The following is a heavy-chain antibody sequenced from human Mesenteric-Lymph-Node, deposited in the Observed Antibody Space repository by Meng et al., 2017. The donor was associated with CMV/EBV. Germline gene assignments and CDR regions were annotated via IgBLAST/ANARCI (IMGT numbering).Heavy chain of an antibody. V-gene: IGHV3-30*19. CDR2: ISYDGDNK. J-gene: IGHJ6*02. D-gene: IGHD5-18*01. CDR1: GFTFISYA. CDR3: ARPTLYSYGFRTNHYYGMDV. Sequence: GESLKISCAASGFTFISYAMHWVRQAPGKGLEWVALISYDGDNKYYADSVKGRFTISRDDSKNTLYLQMNSLTTEDTAVYYCARPTLYSYGFRTNHYYGMDVWGQGTTVTVSS.